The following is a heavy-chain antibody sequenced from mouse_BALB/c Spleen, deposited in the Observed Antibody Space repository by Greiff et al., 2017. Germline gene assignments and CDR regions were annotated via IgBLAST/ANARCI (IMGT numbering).Heavy chain of an antibody. CDR1: GYSITSGYY. Sequence: EVKLQESGPGLVKPSQSLSLTCSVTGYSITSGYYWNWIRQFPGNKLEWMGYISYDGSNNYNPSLKNRISITRDTSKNQFFLMLNSVTTEDTATYYCARDRDGDAMDYWGQGTSVTVSS. D-gene: IGHD2-3*01. V-gene: IGHV3-6*02. CDR2: ISYDGSN. CDR3: ARDRDGDAMDY. J-gene: IGHJ4*01.